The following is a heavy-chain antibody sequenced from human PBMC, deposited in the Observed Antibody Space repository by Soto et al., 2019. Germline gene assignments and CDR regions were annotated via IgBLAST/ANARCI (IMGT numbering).Heavy chain of an antibody. V-gene: IGHV1-46*02. D-gene: IGHD6-19*01. CDR1: GYTFNSYY. J-gene: IGHJ6*02. Sequence: ASVKVSCKASGYTFNSYYIHWVRQAPGQGLEWMGMINPSGGNTSYAQKFQGRVTMTADTSTSTAYMELSSLRSEDTAVYYCARAGRYTSGWYGQDYYYGLDVWGQGTTVTVSS. CDR3: ARAGRYTSGWYGQDYYYGLDV. CDR2: INPSGGNT.